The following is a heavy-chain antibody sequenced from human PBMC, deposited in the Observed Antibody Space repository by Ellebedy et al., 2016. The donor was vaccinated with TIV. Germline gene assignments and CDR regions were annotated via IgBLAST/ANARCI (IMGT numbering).Heavy chain of an antibody. Sequence: MPSETLSLTCTVSGGSISGFYWSWIRQPPGKGLEWIGYIHYTGSTNYNPSLKSRVSISVDTPKKQFSLKMSSVTAADTAVYYCARAFQYSSGWAFDYWGQGTLVTVSS. CDR1: GGSISGFY. CDR3: ARAFQYSSGWAFDY. CDR2: IHYTGST. V-gene: IGHV4-59*12. D-gene: IGHD6-19*01. J-gene: IGHJ4*02.